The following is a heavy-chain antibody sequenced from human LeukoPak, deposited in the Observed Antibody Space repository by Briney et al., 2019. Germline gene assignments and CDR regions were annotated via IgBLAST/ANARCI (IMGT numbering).Heavy chain of an antibody. V-gene: IGHV3-11*04. CDR3: ARADRRSWYGYYYYGMDV. CDR1: EFTVSSNY. D-gene: IGHD6-13*01. CDR2: ISSSGSTI. Sequence: KAGGSLRLSCAASEFTVSSNYMSWVRQAPGKGLEWVSYISSSGSTIYYADSVKGRFTISRDNAKNSLYLQMNSLRAEDTAVYYCARADRRSWYGYYYYGMDVWGQGTTVTVSS. J-gene: IGHJ6*02.